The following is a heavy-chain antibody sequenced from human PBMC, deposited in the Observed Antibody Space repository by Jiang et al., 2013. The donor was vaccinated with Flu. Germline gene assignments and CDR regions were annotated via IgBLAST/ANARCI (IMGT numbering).Heavy chain of an antibody. V-gene: IGHV1-46*03. CDR1: GYTFTSYY. CDR3: ALEPSRDDAQFN. Sequence: SGAEVKKPGASVKVSCKASGYTFTSYYMHWVRQAPGQGLEWMGIINPSGGSTSYAQKFQGRVTMTRDTSTSTVYMELSSLRSEDTAVYYCALEPSRDDAQFNWGQGTLVTVSS. CDR2: INPSGGST. J-gene: IGHJ4*02. D-gene: IGHD1-1*01.